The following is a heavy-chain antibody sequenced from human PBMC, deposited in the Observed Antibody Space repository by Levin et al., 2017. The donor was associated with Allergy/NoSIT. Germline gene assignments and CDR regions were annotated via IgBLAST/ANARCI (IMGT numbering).Heavy chain of an antibody. CDR2: ISGSGGST. J-gene: IGHJ4*02. V-gene: IGHV3-23*01. CDR3: TKDDSTSYYLPSRPFHY. D-gene: IGHD2-2*01. Sequence: PGGSLRLSCAASGFTFSSYAMSWVRRAPGKGLEWVSAISGSGGSTYFADSVKGRFTISRDNSRDTLFLQMNSLRAEDTAVYYCTKDDSTSYYLPSRPFHYWGQGALVTVSS. CDR1: GFTFSSYA.